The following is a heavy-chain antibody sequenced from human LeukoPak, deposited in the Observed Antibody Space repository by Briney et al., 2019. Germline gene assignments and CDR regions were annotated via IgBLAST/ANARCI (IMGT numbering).Heavy chain of an antibody. J-gene: IGHJ4*02. D-gene: IGHD3-10*01. V-gene: IGHV4-34*01. CDR1: GGTFSGYY. CDR2: INHSGST. CDR3: ARGHSYGSLDY. Sequence: SETLCLTCAVYGGTFSGYYWSWIRQPPGKGLEWIGEINHSGSTNYNPSLKSRVTISVDTSKNQLSLKLSSVTAADTAVYYCARGHSYGSLDYWGQGSLVTVSS.